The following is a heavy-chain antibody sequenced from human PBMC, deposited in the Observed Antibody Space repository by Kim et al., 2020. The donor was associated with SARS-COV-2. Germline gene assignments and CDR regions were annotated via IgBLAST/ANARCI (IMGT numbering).Heavy chain of an antibody. D-gene: IGHD6-6*01. J-gene: IGHJ4*02. V-gene: IGHV3-43*02. Sequence: GGSLRLSCAASGFTFGHYGMHWVRQGPGKGLEWVSLISGDGGSTYYADSVKGRFTISRDNSENSLYLQMNSLRTEDTALYYCAKDGARPEKYYFDYWGQGTLVTVSS. CDR1: GFTFGHYG. CDR2: ISGDGGST. CDR3: AKDGARPEKYYFDY.